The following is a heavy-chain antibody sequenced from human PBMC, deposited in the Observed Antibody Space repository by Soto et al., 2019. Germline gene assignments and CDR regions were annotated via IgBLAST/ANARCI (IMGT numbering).Heavy chain of an antibody. CDR3: ARKGYIGNFGLDV. J-gene: IGHJ6*02. CDR2: ISISKGKT. CDR1: GYTFRNYD. Sequence: QVQLVQSGAEVKRPGASVKVSCKASGYTFRNYDVAWVRRAPGHGLEWMGWISISKGKTYYQESLQGRVTMTMDTGMTTAYMEVSSLRSDDTAVYYCARKGYIGNFGLDVWGQGTTVTVSS. D-gene: IGHD1-1*01. V-gene: IGHV1-18*01.